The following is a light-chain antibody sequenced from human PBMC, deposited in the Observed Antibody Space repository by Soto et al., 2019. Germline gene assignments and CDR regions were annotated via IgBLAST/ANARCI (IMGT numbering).Light chain of an antibody. CDR1: QSISSW. J-gene: IGKJ4*01. CDR3: QQYNSSSLT. V-gene: IGKV1-5*01. Sequence: DIQMTQSPSTLSASVGDRVTITCRASQSISSWLAWYQQKPGKAPKLLIYDASSLESGVPSRFSGSGSGTEFTLTISSLQPDDFATYHCQQYNSSSLTFGGGTKVEIK. CDR2: DAS.